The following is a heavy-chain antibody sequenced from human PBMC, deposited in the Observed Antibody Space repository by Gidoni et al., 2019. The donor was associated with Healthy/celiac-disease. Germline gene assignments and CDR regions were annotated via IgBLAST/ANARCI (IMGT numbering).Heavy chain of an antibody. CDR1: GFTFGDYA. J-gene: IGHJ3*02. D-gene: IGHD4-17*01. Sequence: EVQLVESGGGLVQPGRSLRLSCTASGFTFGDYAMSWVRQAPGKGLEWVGFIRSKAYGGTTEYAASVKGRFTISRDDSKSIAYLQMNSLKTEDTAVYYCTRSGDYDAFDIWGQGTMVTVSS. CDR2: IRSKAYGGTT. CDR3: TRSGDYDAFDI. V-gene: IGHV3-49*04.